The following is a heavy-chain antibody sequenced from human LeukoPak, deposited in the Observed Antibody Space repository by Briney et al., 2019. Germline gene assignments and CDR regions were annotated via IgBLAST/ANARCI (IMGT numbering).Heavy chain of an antibody. V-gene: IGHV3-23*01. CDR3: AKDTSIGKYCTNGVCSPFDY. Sequence: GGSLTLSCAGSGFTFSSYAMSWVRQAPGQGLEWVSVISDSGDYTSYADSVRGRFTISRDNSRNTLYLQMISLRPEDTAVYYCAKDTSIGKYCTNGVCSPFDYWGQGALVTVSS. J-gene: IGHJ4*02. D-gene: IGHD2-8*01. CDR2: ISDSGDYT. CDR1: GFTFSSYA.